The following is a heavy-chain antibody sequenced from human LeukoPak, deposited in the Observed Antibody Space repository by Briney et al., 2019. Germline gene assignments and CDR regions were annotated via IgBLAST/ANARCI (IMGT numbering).Heavy chain of an antibody. J-gene: IGHJ4*02. CDR2: ISYDGSNK. D-gene: IGHD3-10*01. CDR1: GFTFSNYA. Sequence: GGSLRLSCAASGFTFSNYAMHWVRQAPGKGLEWVAVISYDGSNKYYADSVKGRFTISRDNSKNTLYLQMNSLRAEDTAVYYCARDQLPYGSGSFLDYWGRGTLVTVSS. CDR3: ARDQLPYGSGSFLDY. V-gene: IGHV3-30-3*01.